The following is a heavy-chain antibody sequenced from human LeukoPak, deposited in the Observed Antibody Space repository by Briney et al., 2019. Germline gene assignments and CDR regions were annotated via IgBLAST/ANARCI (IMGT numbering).Heavy chain of an antibody. CDR3: VRERGFRGSYSYDH. CDR1: GFMYSGFD. Sequence: GGSLRLSCAASGFMYSGFDMSWVRQAPGKGLEWVSYISSGSSTMYYAESVKGRFTISRDNAKTSLFLQMNGLRDEDTAVYYCVRERGFRGSYSYDHWGQGALVTVSS. D-gene: IGHD1-26*01. CDR2: ISSGSSTM. J-gene: IGHJ4*02. V-gene: IGHV3-48*02.